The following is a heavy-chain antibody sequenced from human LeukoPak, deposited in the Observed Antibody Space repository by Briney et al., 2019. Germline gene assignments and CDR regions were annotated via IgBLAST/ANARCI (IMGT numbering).Heavy chain of an antibody. CDR2: IKQEGREK. CDR1: GFNFSSSW. CDR3: AREWGNIWCSGGSCYEKLMDFDY. D-gene: IGHD2-15*01. V-gene: IGHV3-7*03. J-gene: IGHJ4*02. Sequence: PGGSLRLSCAASGFNFSSSWMSWGRQAPGKGLEWVANIKQEGREKYYMDSVKGGCTICRDNAKNSLNLQMNRLRAEDTDVYYCAREWGNIWCSGGSCYEKLMDFDYWGQGTLVTVSS.